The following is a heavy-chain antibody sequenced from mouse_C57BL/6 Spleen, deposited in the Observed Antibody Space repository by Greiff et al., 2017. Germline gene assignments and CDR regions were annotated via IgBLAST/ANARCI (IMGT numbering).Heavy chain of an antibody. Sequence: QVQLQQSGAELVKPGASVKLSCKASGYTFTSYWMHWVKQRPGRGLEWIGRIDPNSGGTKYNEKFKSKATLTVDKPSSTAYMQLSSLTSEDSAVYYCAIDYDVVSYYAMDYWGQGTSVTVSS. CDR2: IDPNSGGT. CDR3: AIDYDVVSYYAMDY. V-gene: IGHV1-72*01. CDR1: GYTFTSYW. J-gene: IGHJ4*01. D-gene: IGHD2-4*01.